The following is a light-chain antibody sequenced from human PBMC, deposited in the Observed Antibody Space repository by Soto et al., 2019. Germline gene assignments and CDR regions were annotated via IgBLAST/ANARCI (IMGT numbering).Light chain of an antibody. J-gene: IGKJ1*01. CDR2: GAS. Sequence: EIVLPQSPGTLSLSPGERSTLSFRASQSVSSSYLGWYQQKPGQAPRLLMYGASSRATGIPDRFSGSGSGTDFTLTISRLEPEDFAVYYCQQSYRKTFGQGTKVDI. CDR3: QQSYRKT. V-gene: IGKV3-20*01. CDR1: QSVSSSY.